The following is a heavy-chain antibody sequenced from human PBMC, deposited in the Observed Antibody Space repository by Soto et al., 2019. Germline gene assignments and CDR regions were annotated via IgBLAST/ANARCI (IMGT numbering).Heavy chain of an antibody. CDR2: IRSKANSYAT. CDR3: TPLSSGEYAFDI. Sequence: VGSLRLSCAASWFTFSGSAMHWVRRASGKGLEWVGRIRSKANSYATAYAASVKGRFTISRDDSKNTAYLQMNSLKTEDTAVYYCTPLSSGEYAFDIWGQGTMVTVSS. CDR1: WFTFSGSA. D-gene: IGHD3-22*01. V-gene: IGHV3-73*01. J-gene: IGHJ3*02.